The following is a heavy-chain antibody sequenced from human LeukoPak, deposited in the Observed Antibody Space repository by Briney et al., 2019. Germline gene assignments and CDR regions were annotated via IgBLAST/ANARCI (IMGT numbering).Heavy chain of an antibody. Sequence: ASVKVSCKASGYTFTSYYIHWMRQAPGQGLEWVGWINPNSGGSHYARRFQGRVTMTSDTSINTGYMELTSLTTDDTAVYYCARGPRYGESGYVLGPYWGQGTLVTVSS. CDR2: INPNSGGS. CDR1: GYTFTSYY. CDR3: ARGPRYGESGYVLGPY. D-gene: IGHD5-12*01. J-gene: IGHJ4*02. V-gene: IGHV1-2*02.